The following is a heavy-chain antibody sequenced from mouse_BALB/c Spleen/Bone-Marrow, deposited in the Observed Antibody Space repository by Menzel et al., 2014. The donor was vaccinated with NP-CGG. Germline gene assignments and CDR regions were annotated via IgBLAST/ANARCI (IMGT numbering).Heavy chain of an antibody. J-gene: IGHJ2*01. CDR2: LNPGSGGS. CDR3: ARSTTVKDYFDY. V-gene: IGHV1-54*01. CDR1: GYAFTNYL. Sequence: QVQLQQSGAELVRPGTSVKVSCKASGYAFTNYLIEWLKQRPGQGLEWIGVLNPGSGGSHYNEKFKGKATLTADKSSSTAYMQLSSLTSDDSAVYFCARSTTVKDYFDYWGQGTTLTVSP. D-gene: IGHD1-1*01.